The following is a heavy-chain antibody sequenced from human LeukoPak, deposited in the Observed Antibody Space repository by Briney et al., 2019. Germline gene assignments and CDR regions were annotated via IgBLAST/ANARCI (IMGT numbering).Heavy chain of an antibody. V-gene: IGHV3-23*01. D-gene: IGHD6-6*01. CDR3: AKVRWDSSSSYYFDY. Sequence: PGGSLRLSCAASGFTFSSYAMSWVRQAPGKGLEWVSAISGSGGSTYYADSVKGRFTISRDNSKNTLYLQMNSLRAEDTAVYYCAKVRWDSSSSYYFDYCGQGTLVTVSS. CDR2: ISGSGGST. CDR1: GFTFSSYA. J-gene: IGHJ4*02.